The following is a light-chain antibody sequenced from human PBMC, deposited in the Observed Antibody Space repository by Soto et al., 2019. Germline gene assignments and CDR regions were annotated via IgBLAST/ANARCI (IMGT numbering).Light chain of an antibody. CDR1: QSINAW. CDR2: AAS. Sequence: DIQMTQSPSTLSASVGDRVTITCRASQSINAWLAWYQQKPGQAPKRLIYAASSLQRGGPSRFSGSGSGTEFTLTISSLQPEDFATYYCLQHNSYPPRGTFGQGTKVDIK. V-gene: IGKV1-5*01. CDR3: LQHNSYPPRGT. J-gene: IGKJ1*01.